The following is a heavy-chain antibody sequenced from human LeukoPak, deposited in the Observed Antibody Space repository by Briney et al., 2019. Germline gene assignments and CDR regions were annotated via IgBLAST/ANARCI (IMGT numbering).Heavy chain of an antibody. CDR2: IYYTGST. D-gene: IGHD1-1*01. J-gene: IGHJ3*01. CDR1: GGSISSGDYY. Sequence: SETLSLTCSVSGGSISSGDYYWSWIRQPPGKGLEWIGYIYYTGSTNYNPSLRSRVTMSVGTSENQFSLKLSSVTAADTALYYCARGRDTTTSGFDVWGQGTTVTVSS. V-gene: IGHV4-61*08. CDR3: ARGRDTTTSGFDV.